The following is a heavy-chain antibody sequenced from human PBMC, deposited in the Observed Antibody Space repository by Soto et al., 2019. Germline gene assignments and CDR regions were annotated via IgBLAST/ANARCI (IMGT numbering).Heavy chain of an antibody. V-gene: IGHV3-11*01. CDR2: ISSSGNTT. J-gene: IGHJ4*02. D-gene: IGHD5-18*01. Sequence: GGSLRLSCEVSGFTFSDYYMSWVRQAPGKGLEWVSYISSSGNTTYYADNVKGRFTISRDNATNSLYMQLNSLRAEDTALYYCARGGYSYAMGPVFDYWGQGTLVTVSS. CDR1: GFTFSDYY. CDR3: ARGGYSYAMGPVFDY.